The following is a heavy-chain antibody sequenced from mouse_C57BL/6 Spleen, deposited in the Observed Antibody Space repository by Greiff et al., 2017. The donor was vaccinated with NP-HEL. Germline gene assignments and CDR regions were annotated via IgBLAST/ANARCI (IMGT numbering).Heavy chain of an antibody. D-gene: IGHD1-1*01. CDR2: ISDGGSYT. V-gene: IGHV5-4*01. Sequence: EVQLMESGGGLVKPGGSLKLSCAASGFTFSSYAMSWVRQTPEKRLEWVATISDGGSYTYYPDNVKGRFTISRDNAKNNRYLQMSHLKSEDTAMYYCARDHYGSSYYFDYWGQGTTLTVSS. CDR1: GFTFSSYA. CDR3: ARDHYGSSYYFDY. J-gene: IGHJ2*01.